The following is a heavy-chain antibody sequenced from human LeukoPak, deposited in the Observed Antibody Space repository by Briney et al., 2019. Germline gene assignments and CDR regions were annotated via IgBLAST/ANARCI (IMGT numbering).Heavy chain of an antibody. CDR2: ISSGSSNI. V-gene: IGHV3-48*01. J-gene: IGHJ4*02. CDR3: ARDLNVAGTWVY. D-gene: IGHD6-19*01. CDR1: GFTFSSHS. Sequence: GGSLRLSCATSGFTFSSHSMSWVRQAPGKGLEWVSHISSGSSNIYYADSVKGRFIISRDNAKNSLFLQMNSLRAEDTAVYYCARDLNVAGTWVYWGQGTLVTVSS.